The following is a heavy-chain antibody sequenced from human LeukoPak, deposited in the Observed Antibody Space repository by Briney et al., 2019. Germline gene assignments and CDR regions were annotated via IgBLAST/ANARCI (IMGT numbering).Heavy chain of an antibody. D-gene: IGHD3-22*01. J-gene: IGHJ5*02. CDR1: GDSISSGGYS. Sequence: SQTLSLTCTVSGDSISSGGYSWSWIRQPPGKGLEWIGYIYHIGFISQSGNIYQNPSLKSRVTISLDTSRNQFSLKLSSVTTADTAVYYCARSPLAFYDSSGYPRVWFDPWGQGTLVTVSS. V-gene: IGHV4-30-2*01. CDR3: ARSPLAFYDSSGYPRVWFDP. CDR2: IYHIGFISQSGNI.